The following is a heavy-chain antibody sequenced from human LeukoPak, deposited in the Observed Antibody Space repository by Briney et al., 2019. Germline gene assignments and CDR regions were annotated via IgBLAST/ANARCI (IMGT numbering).Heavy chain of an antibody. V-gene: IGHV4-39*07. CDR1: GGSISSSSYY. CDR2: IYYSGST. D-gene: IGHD2-15*01. Sequence: PSETLSLTCTVSGGSISSSSYYWGWIRQPPGKGLEWIGSIYYSGSTYYNPSLKSRVTISVDTSKNQFSLKLSSVTAADTAVYYCARALSLVEDCSGGSCYPLTPDGAEYFQHWGQGTLVTVSS. J-gene: IGHJ1*01. CDR3: ARALSLVEDCSGGSCYPLTPDGAEYFQH.